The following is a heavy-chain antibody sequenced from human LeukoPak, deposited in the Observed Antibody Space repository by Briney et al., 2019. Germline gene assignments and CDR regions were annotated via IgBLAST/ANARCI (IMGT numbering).Heavy chain of an antibody. CDR3: ARDPHGYWWFDP. J-gene: IGHJ5*02. CDR1: GFTFSNYW. D-gene: IGHD5-18*01. CDR2: INSDGTTT. Sequence: GGSLRLSCAASGFTFSNYWMHWVRQAPGKGLVWVSRINSDGTTTTYAYSVKGRFTISRDNAKNTLYLQMNSLRVEDTAVYYCARDPHGYWWFDPWGQGTLVTVSS. V-gene: IGHV3-74*01.